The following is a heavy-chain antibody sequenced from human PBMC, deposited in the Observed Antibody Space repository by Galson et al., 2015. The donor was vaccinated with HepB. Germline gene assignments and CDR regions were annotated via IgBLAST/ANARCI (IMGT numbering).Heavy chain of an antibody. CDR3: ATDLAVAATNYGMDV. J-gene: IGHJ6*02. CDR2: ISHPGSDK. V-gene: IGHV3-30*03. Sequence: SLRLSCATSGISFSDYDMHWVRQAPGKGLEWVAAISHPGSDKSYADSVRGRFTISRDNFKNTVSLQMNSLRPDDTAVYYCATDLAVAATNYGMDVWGQGTTVTVSS. D-gene: IGHD6-19*01. CDR1: GISFSDYD.